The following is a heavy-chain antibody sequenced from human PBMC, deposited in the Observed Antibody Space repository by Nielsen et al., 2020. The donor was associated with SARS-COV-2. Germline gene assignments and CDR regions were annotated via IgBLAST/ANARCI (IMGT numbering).Heavy chain of an antibody. V-gene: IGHV3-23*01. CDR2: ISGSGGST. Sequence: GESLKISCAACGFTFSSYAMSWVRQAPGKGLEWVSAISGSGGSTYYADSVKGRFTISRDNSKNTLYLQMNSLRAEDTAVYYCAKDPSSSWFLYNYWGQGTLVTVSS. D-gene: IGHD6-13*01. J-gene: IGHJ4*02. CDR3: AKDPSSSWFLYNY. CDR1: GFTFSSYA.